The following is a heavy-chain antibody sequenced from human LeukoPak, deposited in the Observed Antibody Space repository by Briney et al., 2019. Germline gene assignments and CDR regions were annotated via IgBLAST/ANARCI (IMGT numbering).Heavy chain of an antibody. V-gene: IGHV3-7*01. CDR3: APPTAGTWHFDY. CDR1: GFTFSSYW. CDR2: IKQEVSER. Sequence: PGGSLRLSCAASGFTFSSYWMTWVRQAPGKGLEGVANIKQEVSERYYVDSVKGRFTISRDNAMNSLYMQMNRLRAEATAVYYCAPPTAGTWHFDYWGQGTLVTVSS. D-gene: IGHD1-1*01. J-gene: IGHJ4*02.